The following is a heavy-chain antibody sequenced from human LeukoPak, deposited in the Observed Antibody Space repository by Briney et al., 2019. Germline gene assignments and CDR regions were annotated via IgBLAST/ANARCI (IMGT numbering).Heavy chain of an antibody. V-gene: IGHV4-38-2*02. Sequence: SEALSLTCTVSGYSINNGYYWGWIRQPPGKGLEWIGSIYHSGSTYYNPSLKSRVTISVDTSKNQFSLKLSSVTAADTAVYYCARYSSSPTYYFDSWGQGTLVTVSS. D-gene: IGHD6-13*01. CDR2: IYHSGST. CDR3: ARYSSSPTYYFDS. J-gene: IGHJ4*02. CDR1: GYSINNGYY.